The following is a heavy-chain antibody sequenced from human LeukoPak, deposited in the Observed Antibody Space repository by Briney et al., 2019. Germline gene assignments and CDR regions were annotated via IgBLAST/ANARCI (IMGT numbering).Heavy chain of an antibody. V-gene: IGHV4-4*07. Sequence: PSETLSLTCTVSGGSISSYYWGWIRQPAGKGLEWIGRIYTSGSTNYNPSLKSRVTMSVDTSKNQFSLKLSSVTAADTAVYYCATREHHVLRTPGDYWGQGTLVTVSS. CDR2: IYTSGST. D-gene: IGHD6-6*01. CDR1: GGSISSYY. CDR3: ATREHHVLRTPGDY. J-gene: IGHJ4*02.